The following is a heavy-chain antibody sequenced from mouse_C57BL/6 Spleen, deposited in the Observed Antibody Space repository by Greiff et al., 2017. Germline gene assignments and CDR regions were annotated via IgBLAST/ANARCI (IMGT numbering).Heavy chain of an antibody. CDR1: GFNIKDDY. V-gene: IGHV14-4*01. J-gene: IGHJ2*01. CDR3: TTYYSNSYYFDY. Sequence: VQLQQSGAELVRPGASVKLSCTASGFNIKDDYMHWVKQRPEQGLEWIGWIDPENGDTEYASKFQGKATITADTSSNTAYLQLRSLTSEDTAVYYCTTYYSNSYYFDYWGQGTTLTVSS. D-gene: IGHD2-5*01. CDR2: IDPENGDT.